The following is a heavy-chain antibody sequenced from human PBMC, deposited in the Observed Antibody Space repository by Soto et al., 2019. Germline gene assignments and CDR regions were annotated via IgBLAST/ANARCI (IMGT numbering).Heavy chain of an antibody. V-gene: IGHV1-8*01. Sequence: QVQVVQSKAEVKKPGASVKVSCKTSGYTFTDYDINWVRQAPGQGLEWMGWVSADSGNAGYAQQFQGRFSITSDTSTRTVYMELTSLRSEDTAVYFCEVPTGYWGQGTMVTVSS. CDR3: EVPTGY. CDR2: VSADSGNA. D-gene: IGHD3-9*01. J-gene: IGHJ4*02. CDR1: GYTFTDYD.